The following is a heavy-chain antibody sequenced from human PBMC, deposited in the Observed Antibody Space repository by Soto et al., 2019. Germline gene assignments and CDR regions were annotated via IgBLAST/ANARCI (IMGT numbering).Heavy chain of an antibody. Sequence: SETLSLTCTVSGGSISSSSYYWGWIRQPPGKGLEWIGSIYYSGSTYYNPSLKSRVTISVDTSKNQFSLKLSSVTAADTAVYYCARQVVHEHIVVVTAIGWFDPWGQGTLVTVSS. CDR3: ARQVVHEHIVVVTAIGWFDP. CDR2: IYYSGST. J-gene: IGHJ5*02. V-gene: IGHV4-39*01. D-gene: IGHD2-21*02. CDR1: GGSISSSSYY.